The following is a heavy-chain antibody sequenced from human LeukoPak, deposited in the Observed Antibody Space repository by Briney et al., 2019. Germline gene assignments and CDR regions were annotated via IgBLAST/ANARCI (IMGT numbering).Heavy chain of an antibody. D-gene: IGHD3-10*02. CDR3: ARDTRFGELKKPNYFDY. CDR2: IYHSGST. J-gene: IGHJ4*02. V-gene: IGHV4-30-2*01. CDR1: GGSISSGGYY. Sequence: SQTLSLTCTVSGGSISSGGYYWSWIRQPPGKGLEWIGYIYHSGSTYYNPSLKSRVTISVDRSKNQFSLKLSSVTAADTAVYYCARDTRFGELKKPNYFDYWGQGTLVTVSS.